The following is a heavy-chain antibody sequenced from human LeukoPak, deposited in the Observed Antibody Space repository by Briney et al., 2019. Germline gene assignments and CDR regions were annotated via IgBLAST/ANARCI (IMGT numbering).Heavy chain of an antibody. Sequence: ASVKVSWKASGYTFTSYGISWVRQAPGQGLEWMGWISAYNGNTNYAQKLQGRVTMTTDTSTSTAYMELRSLRSDDTAVYSCPRRAGRNDAFDIWGQGTMVTVSS. CDR1: GYTFTSYG. CDR3: PRRAGRNDAFDI. J-gene: IGHJ3*02. V-gene: IGHV1-18*01. CDR2: ISAYNGNT. D-gene: IGHD1-26*01.